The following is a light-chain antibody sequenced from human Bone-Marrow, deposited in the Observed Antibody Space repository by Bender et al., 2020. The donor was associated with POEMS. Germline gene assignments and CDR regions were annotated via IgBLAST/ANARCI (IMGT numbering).Light chain of an antibody. CDR3: RSYTGGRPRVV. CDR2: DVS. V-gene: IGLV2-14*03. Sequence: QSALTQPPSASGSPGQSVTISCTGTSSDVGGYNYVSWYQQHPGKAPKLMICDVSNRPSGVSKRFSGSKSGNTASLDIFGLPGEGEGGYSRRSYTGGRPRVVFGGGTKLALL. J-gene: IGLJ2*01. CDR1: SSDVGGYNY.